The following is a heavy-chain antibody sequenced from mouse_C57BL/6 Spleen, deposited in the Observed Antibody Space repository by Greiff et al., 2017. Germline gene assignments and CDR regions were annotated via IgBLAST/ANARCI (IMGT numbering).Heavy chain of an antibody. Sequence: VQLQQPGTELVKPGASVKLSCKASGYTFTSYWMHWVKQRPGQGLEWIGNINPSNGGTNYNEKFKSKATLTVDKSSSTAYMQLSSLTSEDSAVYYCARGGITTRDYFDYWGQGTTLTVSS. CDR3: ARGGITTRDYFDY. V-gene: IGHV1-53*01. CDR2: INPSNGGT. D-gene: IGHD2-4*01. CDR1: GYTFTSYW. J-gene: IGHJ2*01.